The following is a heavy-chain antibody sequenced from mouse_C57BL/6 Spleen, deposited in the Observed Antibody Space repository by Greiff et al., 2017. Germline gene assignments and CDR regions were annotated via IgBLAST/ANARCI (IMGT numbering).Heavy chain of an antibody. CDR1: GFTFSSYA. J-gene: IGHJ3*01. Sequence: EVQGVESGGGLVKPGGSLKLSCAASGFTFSSYAMSWVRQTPEKRLEWVATISDGGSYTYYPDNVKGRFTISRDNAKNNLYLQMSHLKSEDTAMYYCASWDWFAYWGQGTLVTVSA. CDR2: ISDGGSYT. V-gene: IGHV5-4*01. CDR3: ASWDWFAY. D-gene: IGHD4-1*01.